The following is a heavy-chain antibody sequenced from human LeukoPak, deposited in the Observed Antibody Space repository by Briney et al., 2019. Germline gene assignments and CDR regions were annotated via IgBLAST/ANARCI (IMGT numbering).Heavy chain of an antibody. J-gene: IGHJ4*02. D-gene: IGHD3-22*01. CDR3: ARHRTRYYYDSSGYLDY. CDR1: GGSFSGYY. V-gene: IGHV4-34*01. CDR2: INRSGST. Sequence: SETLSLTCAVYGGSFSGYYWSWIRQPPGKGLEWIGEINRSGSTNYNPSLKSRVTISVDTSKNQFSLKLSSVTAADTAVYYCARHRTRYYYDSSGYLDYWGQGTLVTVSS.